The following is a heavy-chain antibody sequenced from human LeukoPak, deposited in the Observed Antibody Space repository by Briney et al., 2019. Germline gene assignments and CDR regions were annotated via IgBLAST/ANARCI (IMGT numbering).Heavy chain of an antibody. J-gene: IGHJ4*02. V-gene: IGHV4-39*01. CDR2: IYYSGST. CDR1: GGSISSSSYY. Sequence: PSETLSLTCTVSGGSISSSSYYWGWIRQPPGKGLEWIGSIYYSGSTYYNPSLKSRVTISVDTSKNQFSLKLSSVTAADTAVYYCARSPGRSWQTYGLRFLEWLLPLGYWGQGTLVTVSS. D-gene: IGHD3-3*01. CDR3: ARSPGRSWQTYGLRFLEWLLPLGY.